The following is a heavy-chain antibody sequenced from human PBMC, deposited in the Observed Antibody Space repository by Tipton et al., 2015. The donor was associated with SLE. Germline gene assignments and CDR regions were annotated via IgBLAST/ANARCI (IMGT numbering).Heavy chain of an antibody. V-gene: IGHV4-34*01. CDR2: INHSGST. CDR1: GGSFSGYY. J-gene: IGHJ1*01. CDR3: ARGGDEYFQH. Sequence: TLSLTCAVYGGSFSGYYWSWIRQPPGKGLEWIGEINHSGSTNYNLSLKSRVTISVDTSKNQFSLKLSSVTAADTAVYYCARGGDEYFQHWGQGTLVTVSS.